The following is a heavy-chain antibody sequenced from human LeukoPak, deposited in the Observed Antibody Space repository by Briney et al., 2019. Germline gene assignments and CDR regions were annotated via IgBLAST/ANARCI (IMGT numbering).Heavy chain of an antibody. Sequence: GGSLRLSCAASGFTVSSNYMSWVRQAPGKGLEWVSVIYSGGSTYYADSVKGRFTISRDNSKNTLYLQMNSLRAEDTAVYYCAGLILWFGEQRYGMDVWGQGTTVTVSS. D-gene: IGHD3-10*01. CDR3: AGLILWFGEQRYGMDV. CDR1: GFTVSSNY. V-gene: IGHV3-66*02. J-gene: IGHJ6*02. CDR2: IYSGGST.